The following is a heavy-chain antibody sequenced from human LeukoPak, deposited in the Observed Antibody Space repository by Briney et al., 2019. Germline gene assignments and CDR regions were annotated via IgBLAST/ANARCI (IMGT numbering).Heavy chain of an antibody. J-gene: IGHJ3*02. CDR3: ARVAGELLYPAFDI. V-gene: IGHV4-4*07. CDR2: IYTSGST. D-gene: IGHD3-10*01. Sequence: PSETLSLTCTVSGGSISSYYWSWIRQPAGKGLEWIGRIYTSGSTNYNPSLKSRVTMSVDTSKNQFSLKLSSVTAADTAVYYCARVAGELLYPAFDIWGQGTMVTVSS. CDR1: GGSISSYY.